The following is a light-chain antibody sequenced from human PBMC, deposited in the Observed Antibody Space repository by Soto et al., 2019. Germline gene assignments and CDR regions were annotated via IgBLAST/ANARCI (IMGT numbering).Light chain of an antibody. CDR1: QGISSD. CDR2: AAS. CDR3: QQLNSYPRT. V-gene: IGKV1-9*01. J-gene: IGKJ3*01. Sequence: IQFTQSPSSLSASVGDRVTITCLSSQGISSDLAWYQQKPGRAPMLLIYAASTLQSGVPSRFSGSGSGTDFTLTISSLQPGDFATYYCQQLNSYPRTFGPGTKVDIK.